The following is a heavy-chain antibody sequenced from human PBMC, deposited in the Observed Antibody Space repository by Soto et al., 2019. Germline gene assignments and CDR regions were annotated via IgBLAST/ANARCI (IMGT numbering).Heavy chain of an antibody. J-gene: IGHJ4*02. D-gene: IGHD1-26*01. V-gene: IGHV3-23*01. Sequence: LRLSCAASGFIFTNYAMNWVRQAPGKGLEWVSVIGGRGNSAYYADSVQGRFTISRDNAKNSLYLQMSSLRAEDTAVYFCAKDLGSYLSPAFDYWGLGTLVTVSS. CDR3: AKDLGSYLSPAFDY. CDR1: GFIFTNYA. CDR2: IGGRGNSA.